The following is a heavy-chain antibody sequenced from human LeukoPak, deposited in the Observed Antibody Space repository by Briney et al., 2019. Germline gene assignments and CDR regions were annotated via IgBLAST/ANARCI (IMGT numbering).Heavy chain of an antibody. D-gene: IGHD1-26*01. CDR3: ARDKWELPLDDAFDI. V-gene: IGHV1-18*01. J-gene: IGHJ3*02. CDR2: ISAYNGNT. CDR1: GGTYSSYA. Sequence: ASVKVSCKASGGTYSSYAISWVRQAPGQGLEWMGWISAYNGNTNYAQKLQGRVTMTTDTSTSTAYMELRSLRSDDTAVYYCARDKWELPLDDAFDIWGQGTMVTVSS.